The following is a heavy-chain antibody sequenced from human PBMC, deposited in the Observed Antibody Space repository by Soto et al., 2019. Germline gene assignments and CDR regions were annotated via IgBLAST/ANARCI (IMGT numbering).Heavy chain of an antibody. CDR3: VREAMLGKPYGMED. CDR2: ISGISGSTQ. J-gene: IGHJ6*02. V-gene: IGHV3-48*03. D-gene: IGHD3-10*02. Sequence: PGGSLRLSCAASGFTFSTYEMNWVRQAPGKGLEWVSYISGISGSTQYYADSVKGRFTISRDNAKNSLYLQMNSLRDEDTAVHFCVREAMLGKPYGMEDWCQGTTVTVSS. CDR1: GFTFSTYE.